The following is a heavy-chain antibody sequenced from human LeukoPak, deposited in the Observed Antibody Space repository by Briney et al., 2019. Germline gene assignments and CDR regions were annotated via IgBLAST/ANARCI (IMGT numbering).Heavy chain of an antibody. CDR2: IWYDGSNK. CDR1: GFTFSSYG. Sequence: GGSLRLSCAASGFTFSSYGMHWVRQAPGKGLEWVAVIWYDGSNKYYADSVKGRFTISRDNSKNTLYLQMNSLRAEDTAVYYCAKELSSGWYYFDYWGQGTLATVSS. D-gene: IGHD6-19*01. J-gene: IGHJ4*02. V-gene: IGHV3-33*06. CDR3: AKELSSGWYYFDY.